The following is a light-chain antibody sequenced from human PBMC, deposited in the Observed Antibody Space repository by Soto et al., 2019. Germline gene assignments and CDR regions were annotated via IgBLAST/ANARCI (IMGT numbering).Light chain of an antibody. V-gene: IGLV2-11*01. CDR1: SSDVGGYNT. Sequence: QSALTQPRSVSGSPGQSVTISCTGTSSDVGGYNTVSWYQQYPGKAPKFMIYDVTKRPSGVPDRFSGSKSGNTASLTISGLQAEDEADYYCCSVAGHYTSVFGGGTKVTVL. CDR3: CSVAGHYTSV. CDR2: DVT. J-gene: IGLJ2*01.